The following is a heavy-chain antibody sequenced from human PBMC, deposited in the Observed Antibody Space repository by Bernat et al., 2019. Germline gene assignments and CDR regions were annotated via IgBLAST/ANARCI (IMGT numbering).Heavy chain of an antibody. CDR1: GFTVLNNY. CDR2: IYCDGST. Sequence: VESGGGLVQPGGSLRLSCAASGFTVLNNYMSWVRQAPGKGLEWVLIIYCDGSTYYADSVKGRFTISRNNSKNTLDLQMNSLKAEDTAVYYCARDSYTTTSCYGDWGQGNQVTGSS. V-gene: IGHV3-66*01. D-gene: IGHD2-2*01. CDR3: ARDSYTTTSCYGD. J-gene: IGHJ4*02.